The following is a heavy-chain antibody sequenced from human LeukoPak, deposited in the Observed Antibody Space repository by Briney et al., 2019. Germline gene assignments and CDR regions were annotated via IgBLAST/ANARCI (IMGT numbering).Heavy chain of an antibody. CDR2: IIPIFGTA. D-gene: IGHD6-13*01. J-gene: IGHJ6*03. V-gene: IGHV1-69*13. Sequence: GASVKVSCKASGGTFSSYAISWVRQAPAQGLEWMGGIIPIFGTANYAQKFQGRVTITADESTSTAYMELSSLRSEDTAVYYCARGGDSSSITTYYYYYYMDVWGKGTTVTVSS. CDR1: GGTFSSYA. CDR3: ARGGDSSSITTYYYYYYMDV.